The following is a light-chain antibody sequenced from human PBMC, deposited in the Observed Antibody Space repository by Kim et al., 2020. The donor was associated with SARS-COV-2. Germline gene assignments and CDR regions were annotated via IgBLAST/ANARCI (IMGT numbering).Light chain of an antibody. CDR1: NSGSKN. CDR2: RDS. J-gene: IGLJ2*01. Sequence: EALGQTARITCGGNNSGSKNVHWYQQKPGQAPVLVIYRDSNRPSGIPERFSGSNSGNTATLTISRAQAGDEADYYCQVWDSSKGVFGGGTKLTVL. CDR3: QVWDSSKGV. V-gene: IGLV3-9*01.